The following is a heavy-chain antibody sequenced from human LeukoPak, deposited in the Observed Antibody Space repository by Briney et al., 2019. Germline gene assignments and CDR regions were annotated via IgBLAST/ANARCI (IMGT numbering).Heavy chain of an antibody. CDR3: ASSLGPHSGWYDY. D-gene: IGHD6-19*01. CDR2: IIPIFGTA. J-gene: IGHJ4*02. Sequence: GASVKVSCKASGGTFSSYAISWVRQAPGQGLEWMGGIIPIFGTANYAQKFQGRVTITTDESTSTAYMELSSLRSEDTAVYYCASSLGPHSGWYDYWGQGTLVTVSS. CDR1: GGTFSSYA. V-gene: IGHV1-69*05.